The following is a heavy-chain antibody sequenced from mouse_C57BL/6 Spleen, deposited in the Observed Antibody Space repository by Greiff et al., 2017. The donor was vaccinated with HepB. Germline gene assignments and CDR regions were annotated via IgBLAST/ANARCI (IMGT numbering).Heavy chain of an antibody. CDR2: IYPGDGDT. V-gene: IGHV1-82*01. CDR3: ARSEVVYWYFDV. CDR1: GYAFSSSW. Sequence: SGPELVKPGASVKISCKASGYAFSSSWMNWVKQRPGKGLEWIGRIYPGDGDTNYNGKFKGKATLTADKSSSTAYMQLSSLTSEDSAVYFCARSEVVYWYFDVWGTGTTVTVSS. J-gene: IGHJ1*03. D-gene: IGHD1-1*01.